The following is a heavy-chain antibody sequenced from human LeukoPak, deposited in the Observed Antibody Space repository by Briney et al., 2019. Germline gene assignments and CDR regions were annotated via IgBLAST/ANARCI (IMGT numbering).Heavy chain of an antibody. J-gene: IGHJ6*02. V-gene: IGHV3-23*01. CDR2: ISGSGGST. CDR3: VHNYDNLTGPDVYGMDV. CDR1: GFTFSSYA. Sequence: GGSLRLSCAASGFTFSSYAMSWVRQAPGKGLEWVSAISGSGGSTYYADSVKGRFTISRDNSKNTLYLQMNSLRAEDTAVYYCVHNYDNLTGPDVYGMDVWGQGTTVTVSS. D-gene: IGHD3-9*01.